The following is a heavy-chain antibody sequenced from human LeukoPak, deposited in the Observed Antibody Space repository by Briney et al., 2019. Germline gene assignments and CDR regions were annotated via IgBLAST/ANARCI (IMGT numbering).Heavy chain of an antibody. Sequence: PGGSLRLSCAASGFTFSDYYMSWIRQAPGKGLEWVSYISSSGSTIYYADSVKGRFTISRDNAKNSLYLQMNSLRAEDTAAYYCARENIVVVPAASNWFDPWGQGTLVTVSS. CDR3: ARENIVVVPAASNWFDP. D-gene: IGHD2-2*01. CDR1: GFTFSDYY. CDR2: ISSSGSTI. V-gene: IGHV3-11*04. J-gene: IGHJ5*02.